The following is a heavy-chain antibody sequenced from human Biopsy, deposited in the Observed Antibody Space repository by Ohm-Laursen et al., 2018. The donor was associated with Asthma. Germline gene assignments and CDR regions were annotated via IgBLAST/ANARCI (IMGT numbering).Heavy chain of an antibody. V-gene: IGHV3-11*01. Sequence: SLRLSCSASGFTFSDYSMTWIRQAPGKGLEWISYISSSGSSILYADSVKGRFTISRDNAKNSPHLQMNSLRAEDAAIYYCARDIAFGGVHDFWGQGTLVAVSS. CDR3: ARDIAFGGVHDF. J-gene: IGHJ4*02. CDR2: ISSSGSSI. CDR1: GFTFSDYS. D-gene: IGHD3-16*01.